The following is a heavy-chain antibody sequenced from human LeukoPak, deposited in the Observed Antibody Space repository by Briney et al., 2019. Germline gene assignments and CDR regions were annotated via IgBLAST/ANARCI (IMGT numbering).Heavy chain of an antibody. V-gene: IGHV3-7*01. Sequence: PGGSLRLSCAASGFTFSSDWMGWVRQPPGKGLQWVANIKHDGSEKFYVDSLKGRFTVSRDNAKNSLYLQMNSLRFEDTAVYFCARDRSSHAFDIWGQGTLVTVSS. J-gene: IGHJ3*02. CDR1: GFTFSSDW. CDR2: IKHDGSEK. CDR3: ARDRSSHAFDI.